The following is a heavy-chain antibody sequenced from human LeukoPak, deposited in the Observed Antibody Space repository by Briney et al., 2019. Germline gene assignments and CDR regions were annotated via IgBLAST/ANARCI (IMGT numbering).Heavy chain of an antibody. CDR2: IIPFLGIA. V-gene: IGHV1-69*04. D-gene: IGHD3-10*01. CDR3: ATPSGSGRGDFDY. Sequence: ASVKVSCKASGGTFSSYAISWVRQAPGQGLEWMGRIIPFLGIAKYEKKFQGRVTITADKSTSTAYMELSSLRSEDTAVYYCATPSGSGRGDFDYWGQGTLVIVSS. CDR1: GGTFSSYA. J-gene: IGHJ4*02.